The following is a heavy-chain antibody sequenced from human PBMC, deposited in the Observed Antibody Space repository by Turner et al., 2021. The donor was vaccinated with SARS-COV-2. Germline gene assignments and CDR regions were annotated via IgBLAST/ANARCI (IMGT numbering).Heavy chain of an antibody. CDR2: IIPILGIA. J-gene: IGHJ4*02. V-gene: IGHV1-69*10. CDR3: ARDYGDSPLGY. Sequence: QFQLVQSGAEVKKPGSSVKVSCKASGGTFSSYAISWVRQAPGQGLEGMGGIIPILGIANYAKKFQGRVTITADKSTSTAYMELSSLRSEDTAVYYCARDYGDSPLGYWGQGTLVIVSS. CDR1: GGTFSSYA. D-gene: IGHD4-17*01.